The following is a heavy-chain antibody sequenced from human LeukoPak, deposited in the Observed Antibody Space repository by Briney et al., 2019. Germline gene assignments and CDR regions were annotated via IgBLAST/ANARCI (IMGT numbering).Heavy chain of an antibody. CDR2: FDPEDGET. J-gene: IGHJ3*02. D-gene: IGHD3-3*01. Sequence: EASVKVSCKVSGYTLTELSMHWVRQAPGKGLEWMGGFDPEDGETIYAQKFQGRVTMTEDTSTDTAYMELSSLRSEDTAVYYCAYWSGLQSTAFDIWGQGTMVTVSS. CDR1: GYTLTELS. V-gene: IGHV1-24*01. CDR3: AYWSGLQSTAFDI.